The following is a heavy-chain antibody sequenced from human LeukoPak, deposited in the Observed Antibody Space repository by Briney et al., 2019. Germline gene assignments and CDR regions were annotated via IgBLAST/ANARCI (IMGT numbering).Heavy chain of an antibody. CDR3: ARTREGLWGSYRP. D-gene: IGHD3-16*01. J-gene: IGHJ5*01. CDR2: INPKSGGT. V-gene: IGHV1-2*02. CDR1: GYSFTDYY. Sequence: ASVKVSCKASGYSFTDYYIHWVRLAPGQGLEWMGWINPKSGGTHYAQKFQGRVSMTRDTSINTVHLELSSLKTNDTAVYYCARTREGLWGSYRPLGQGTLVTGSS.